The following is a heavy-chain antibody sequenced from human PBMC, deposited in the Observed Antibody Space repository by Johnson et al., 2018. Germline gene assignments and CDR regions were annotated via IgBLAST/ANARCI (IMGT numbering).Heavy chain of an antibody. CDR2: ISGRGGNT. CDR3: AKALGSGYDFDAFDI. V-gene: IGHV3-23*04. D-gene: IGHD5-12*01. Sequence: VQLVESGGGLVQPGGSXRLSCAASGFTFSSYAMSWVRQAPGKGLEWVSTISGRGGNTYYADSVKGRFTLSRDNSKTTLSLQMNSQKAEDKALYYCAKALGSGYDFDAFDIWGQGTMVTVSS. J-gene: IGHJ3*02. CDR1: GFTFSSYA.